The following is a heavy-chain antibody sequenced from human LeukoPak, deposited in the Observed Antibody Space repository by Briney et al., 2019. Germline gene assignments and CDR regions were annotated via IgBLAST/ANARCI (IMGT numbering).Heavy chain of an antibody. V-gene: IGHV1-46*01. J-gene: IGHJ4*02. CDR1: GYTFTSYY. CDR2: INPSGGST. CDR3: ARGRSLRDGYNWSFDY. Sequence: ASVKVSCKASGYTFTSYYMHWVRQAPGQGLEWMGIINPSGGSTSYAQKFQGRVTMTRDTSTSTVYMELSSLRSEDTAVYYCARGRSLRDGYNWSFDYWGQGTLVTVSS. D-gene: IGHD5-24*01.